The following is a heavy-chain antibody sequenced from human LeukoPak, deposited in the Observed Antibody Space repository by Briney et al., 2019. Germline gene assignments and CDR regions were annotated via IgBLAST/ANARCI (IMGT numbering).Heavy chain of an antibody. CDR1: GFTFSSYS. V-gene: IGHV3-48*01. J-gene: IGHJ4*02. CDR3: ARDLWIAARPGFGY. Sequence: PGGSLRLSCAASGFTFSSYSMNWVRQAPGKGLEWVSYISSSSSTIYYADSVKGRFTISRDNAKNSLYLQMNSLRAEDTAVYYCARDLWIAARPGFGYWGQGTLVTVSS. CDR2: ISSSSSTI. D-gene: IGHD6-6*01.